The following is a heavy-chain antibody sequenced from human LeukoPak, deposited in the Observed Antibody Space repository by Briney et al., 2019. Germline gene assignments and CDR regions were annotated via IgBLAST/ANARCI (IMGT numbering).Heavy chain of an antibody. J-gene: IGHJ6*03. CDR1: GFMFSNYY. CDR2: IKNAGIDT. CDR3: ARGGYGHNMDV. V-gene: IGHV3-74*01. D-gene: IGHD3-10*01. Sequence: AGGSLRLSCVGSGFMFSNYYMYWVRQAPGKGLVWVSRIKNAGIDTIYADSVKGRFTVSRDNAKNTVYLQMSSLRAEDMAVYYCARGGYGHNMDVWGEGTTVTVSS.